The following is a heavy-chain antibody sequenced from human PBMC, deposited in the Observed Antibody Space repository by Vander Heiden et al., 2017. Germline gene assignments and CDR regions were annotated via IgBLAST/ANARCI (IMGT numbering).Heavy chain of an antibody. V-gene: IGHV3-23*01. D-gene: IGHD6-19*01. CDR1: GFTFSSYA. J-gene: IGHJ4*02. Sequence: EVQLLESGGGLVQPGGSLRLSCAVSGFTFSSYAMTWGRQVPGKGLEWVSSISGSGDTTYYVDSVKGRFTISRDYSKNTLYLQMSGLRAEDTTVYYCAKDREGTVSDYFDYWGQGTLVTVSS. CDR3: AKDREGTVSDYFDY. CDR2: ISGSGDTT.